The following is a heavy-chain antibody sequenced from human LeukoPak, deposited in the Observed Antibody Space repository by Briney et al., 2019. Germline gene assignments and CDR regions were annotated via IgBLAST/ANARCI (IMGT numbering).Heavy chain of an antibody. CDR2: IIPIFGTA. V-gene: IGHV1-69*01. Sequence: ASVKVSCKASGGTFSSYAISWVRQAPGQGLEWMGGIIPIFGTANYARKFQGRVTITADESTSTGYMELSSLRSEDTAVYYCARDKTAMVYYYYYGMDVWGQGTTVTVSS. J-gene: IGHJ6*02. CDR3: ARDKTAMVYYYYYGMDV. CDR1: GGTFSSYA. D-gene: IGHD5-18*01.